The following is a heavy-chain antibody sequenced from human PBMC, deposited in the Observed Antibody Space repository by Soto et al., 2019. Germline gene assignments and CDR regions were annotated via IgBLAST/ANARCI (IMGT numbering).Heavy chain of an antibody. CDR2: INPNSGGT. CDR1: GYTFTGYY. V-gene: IGHV1-2*04. Sequence: ASVKVSCKASGYTFTGYYMHWVRQAPGQGLEWMGWINPNSGGTNYAQKFQGWVTMTRETSISTAYMELSRLRSDDTAVYYCARYYDFWSGNKKGGFDPWGQGTLVTVSS. J-gene: IGHJ5*02. CDR3: ARYYDFWSGNKKGGFDP. D-gene: IGHD3-3*01.